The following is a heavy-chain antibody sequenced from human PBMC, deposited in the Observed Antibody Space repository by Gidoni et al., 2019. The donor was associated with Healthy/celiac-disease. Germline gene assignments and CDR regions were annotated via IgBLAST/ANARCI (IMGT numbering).Heavy chain of an antibody. Sequence: EVQLVESGGGLVQPGGSLRLSCAASGVNFSSYSMNWVRQAPGKGLEWVSYSSSSSSTIYYADSVKGRFTISRDNAKNSLYLQMTSLRAEDTAVYYCATWGVVPAANFDYLGQGTLVTVSS. CDR2: SSSSSSTI. CDR3: ATWGVVPAANFDY. V-gene: IGHV3-48*01. J-gene: IGHJ4*02. CDR1: GVNFSSYS. D-gene: IGHD2-2*01.